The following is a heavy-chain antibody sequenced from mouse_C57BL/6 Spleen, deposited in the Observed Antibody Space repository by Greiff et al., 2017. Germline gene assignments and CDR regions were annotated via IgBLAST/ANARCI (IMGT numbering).Heavy chain of an antibody. Sequence: QVQLKQPGAELVRPGSSVKLSCKASGYTFTSYWMHWVKQRPIQGLEWIGNIDPSDSETHYNQKFKDKATLTVDKSSSTAYMQLSSLTSEDSAVYYCAAGGYGNSWFAYWGQGTLLTVSA. CDR3: AAGGYGNSWFAY. CDR2: IDPSDSET. CDR1: GYTFTSYW. J-gene: IGHJ3*01. V-gene: IGHV1-52*01. D-gene: IGHD2-1*01.